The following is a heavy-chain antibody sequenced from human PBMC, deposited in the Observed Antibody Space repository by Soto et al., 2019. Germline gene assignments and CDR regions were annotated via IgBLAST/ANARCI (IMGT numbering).Heavy chain of an antibody. CDR3: ARVSGYGSGSYDAFDI. CDR2: ISSSSSTI. Sequence: GGSLRLSCAASGFTFSSYSMNWVRQAPGKGLEWVSYISSSSSTIYYADSVKGRFTISRDNAKNSLYLQMNSLRAEDTAVYYCARVSGYGSGSYDAFDIWGQGTMVTVSS. D-gene: IGHD3-10*01. J-gene: IGHJ3*02. V-gene: IGHV3-48*01. CDR1: GFTFSSYS.